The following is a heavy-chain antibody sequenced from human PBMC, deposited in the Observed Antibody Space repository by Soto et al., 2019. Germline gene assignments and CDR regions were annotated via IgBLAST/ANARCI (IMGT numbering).Heavy chain of an antibody. V-gene: IGHV4-4*07. J-gene: IGHJ4*02. CDR1: GGSIGSYH. CDR3: VRSGSRDSWLADF. CDR2: IYVSGST. D-gene: IGHD6-19*01. Sequence: PSETLSLTCTVSGGSIGSYHWSWVRQPAGKGLEWIGRIYVSGSTDYNPFLTSRVTMSVDTSKNQFSLKVKSVTAADTAVYYCVRSGSRDSWLADFWGQGSLVTVSS.